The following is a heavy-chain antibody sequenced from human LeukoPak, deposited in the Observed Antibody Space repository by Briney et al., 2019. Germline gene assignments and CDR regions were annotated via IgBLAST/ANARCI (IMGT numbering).Heavy chain of an antibody. CDR3: AKGGHSSGWWDYFDY. CDR1: GFTFSSYG. Sequence: PEGSLRLSCAASGFTFSSYGMHWVRQAPGKGLEWVAVISYDGSNKYYADSVKGRFTISRDNSKNTLYLQMNSLRAEDTAVYYCAKGGHSSGWWDYFDYWGQGTLVTVSS. V-gene: IGHV3-30*18. D-gene: IGHD6-19*01. CDR2: ISYDGSNK. J-gene: IGHJ4*02.